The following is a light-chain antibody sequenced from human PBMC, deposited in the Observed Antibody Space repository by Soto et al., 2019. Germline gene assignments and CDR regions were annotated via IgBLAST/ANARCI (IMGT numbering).Light chain of an antibody. CDR1: QSISNN. CDR2: DAS. V-gene: IGKV3-15*01. CDR3: QQSNNWPRT. Sequence: EIVMTQSPATLSVSPGEGATLSCRASQSISNNLAWYQQKPGQAPRLLMYDASTRATGFPARFSGSGSGTEFPLTISSLQSEDFAIYYCQQSNNWPRTFGQGTKVEIK. J-gene: IGKJ1*01.